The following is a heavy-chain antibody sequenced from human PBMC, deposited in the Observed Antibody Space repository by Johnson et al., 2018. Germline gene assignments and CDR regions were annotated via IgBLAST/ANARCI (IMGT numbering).Heavy chain of an antibody. V-gene: IGHV4-59*11. CDR1: GVSLSLHQ. Sequence: QVQLQESGPGLVKPSETLSLICTVSGVSLSLHQWDWIRQAPGKGLEWIGVIYEDGSTNYNPSLKSRVTISVDRSKHQFSLKLTSATAADTAVYYCARDGYWIGATCFDYYYMDVWGKGTTVTVSS. J-gene: IGHJ6*03. CDR3: ARDGYWIGATCFDYYYMDV. CDR2: IYEDGST. D-gene: IGHD2-2*03.